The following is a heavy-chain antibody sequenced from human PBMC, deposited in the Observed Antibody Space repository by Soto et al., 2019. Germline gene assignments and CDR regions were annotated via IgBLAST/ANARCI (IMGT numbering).Heavy chain of an antibody. V-gene: IGHV3-73*01. J-gene: IGHJ4*02. Sequence: LRLSCAASGFTFSGSAMHWVRQASGKGLEWVGRIRSKANSYATAYAASVKGRFTISRDDSKNTAYLQMNSLKTEDTAVYYCTRSREPYYYDSSGYGPDYWGQGTLVTVS. CDR2: IRSKANSYAT. CDR1: GFTFSGSA. CDR3: TRSREPYYYDSSGYGPDY. D-gene: IGHD3-22*01.